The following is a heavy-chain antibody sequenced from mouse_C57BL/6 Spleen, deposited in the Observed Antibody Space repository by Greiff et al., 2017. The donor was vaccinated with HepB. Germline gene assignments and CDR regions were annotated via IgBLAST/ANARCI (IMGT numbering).Heavy chain of an antibody. CDR1: GFTFKDYY. D-gene: IGHD1-1*01. J-gene: IGHJ3*01. CDR2: IDPEDGET. Sequence: VQLQQSGAELVKPGASVKLSCTASGFTFKDYYMHWVKQRPEQGLEWIGRIDPEDGETKYAPKFQGKATITADTSSNTADLQHSSLTSEDTDVYYCADYYGSPAGFAYWGQGTLVTVSA. CDR3: ADYYGSPAGFAY. V-gene: IGHV14-2*01.